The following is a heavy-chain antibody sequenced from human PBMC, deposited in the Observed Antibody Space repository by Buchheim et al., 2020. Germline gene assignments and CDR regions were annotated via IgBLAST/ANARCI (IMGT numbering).Heavy chain of an antibody. Sequence: QVQLQESGPGLVKPSGTLSLTCGVSGGSFGGYYWTWIRQPPGKGLEWIGEITHSGSANYNPSLEIRVTISEDTSQRKFSLRLRSVTAADTAVYYCARRHGYNYGLRDWGQGTL. CDR1: GGSFGGYY. J-gene: IGHJ4*02. D-gene: IGHD5-24*01. V-gene: IGHV4-34*01. CDR2: ITHSGSA. CDR3: ARRHGYNYGLRD.